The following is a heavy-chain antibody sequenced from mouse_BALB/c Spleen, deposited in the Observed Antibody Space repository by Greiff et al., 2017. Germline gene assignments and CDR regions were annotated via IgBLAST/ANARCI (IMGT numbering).Heavy chain of an antibody. CDR3: AREDGTFYSAMDY. V-gene: IGHV14-3*02. CDR2: IDPANGNT. D-gene: IGHD2-1*01. Sequence: EVQLQQSGAELVKPGASVKLSCTASGFNIKDTYMHWVKQRPEQGLEWIGRIDPANGNTKYDPKFQGKATITADTSSNTAYLQLSSLTSEDTAVYYCAREDGTFYSAMDYWGQGTPVTVSS. CDR1: GFNIKDTY. J-gene: IGHJ4*01.